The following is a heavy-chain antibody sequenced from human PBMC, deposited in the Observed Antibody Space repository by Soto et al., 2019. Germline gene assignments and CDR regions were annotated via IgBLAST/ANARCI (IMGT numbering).Heavy chain of an antibody. Sequence: QVHLVQSGSEVKKPGASVKISCKSSGYTFSGYGVTWVRQAPGQGLEWMGWIIVYDGDTNYAQKFQDRITLTIDTSTSTAYMELRSLSSEDTAVYYCTRDLGGSFIDFWGQGTLVTVSS. CDR2: IIVYDGDT. CDR1: GYTFSGYG. D-gene: IGHD6-13*01. V-gene: IGHV1-18*01. J-gene: IGHJ4*02. CDR3: TRDLGGSFIDF.